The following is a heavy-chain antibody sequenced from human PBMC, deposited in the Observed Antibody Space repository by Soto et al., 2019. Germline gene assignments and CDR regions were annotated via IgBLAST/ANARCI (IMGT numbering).Heavy chain of an antibody. CDR2: TYYRSRWYN. CDR1: GDSVSRNSAA. CDR3: AGTTSHQWYYMDV. Sequence: SQTLSLTCVISGDSVSRNSAAWNWIRLSPSRGLEWLARTYYRSRWYNDYAVSGRSRITVNPDTSKNQFSLQLTSVTPEDTAVYYCAGTTSHQWYYMDVWGKGTTVTVSS. V-gene: IGHV6-1*01. D-gene: IGHD1-7*01. J-gene: IGHJ6*03.